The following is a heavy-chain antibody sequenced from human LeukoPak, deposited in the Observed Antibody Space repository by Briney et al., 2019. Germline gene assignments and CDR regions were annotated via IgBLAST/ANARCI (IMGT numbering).Heavy chain of an antibody. CDR3: ARFIPRWGFGY. Sequence: SETLSLTCTVSGVSISNSNYYWGWIRQPPGKGVEWLASIYYKGDTYYSPSLNSRVTISVDTSKSQFSLKLMSVTAADTAVYYCARFIPRWGFGYWGQGTLVTVSS. CDR2: IYYKGDT. V-gene: IGHV4-39*01. D-gene: IGHD3-16*01. CDR1: GVSISNSNYY. J-gene: IGHJ4*02.